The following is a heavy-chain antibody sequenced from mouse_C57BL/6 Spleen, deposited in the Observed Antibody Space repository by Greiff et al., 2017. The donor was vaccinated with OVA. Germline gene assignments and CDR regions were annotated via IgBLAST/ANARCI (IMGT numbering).Heavy chain of an antibody. Sequence: QVQLKQSGPGLLQSSQTLSLTCYFSGFSLSPSGMGVSWIRQHSGMGLEWPAHLYWDDDKRYNQSQKSRLTISKDTSINHVSLKVNRVDTADTATYYCARREGDDYDGDWYFDVWGTGTTVTVSS. J-gene: IGHJ1*03. V-gene: IGHV8-12*01. CDR1: GFSLSPSGMG. CDR3: ARREGDDYDGDWYFDV. CDR2: LYWDDDK. D-gene: IGHD2-4*01.